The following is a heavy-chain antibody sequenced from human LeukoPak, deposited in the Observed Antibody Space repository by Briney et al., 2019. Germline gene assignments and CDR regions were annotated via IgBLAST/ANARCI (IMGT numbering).Heavy chain of an antibody. CDR3: ARAVGWSAILSPDYYGMDV. J-gene: IGHJ6*02. V-gene: IGHV3-74*01. CDR2: INSDGSST. CDR1: GFTFSSYW. D-gene: IGHD2-2*01. Sequence: GGSLRLSCAASGFTFSSYWMYWVRQAPGKGLVWVSRINSDGSSTSYADSVKGRFTISRDNAKNSLYLQMNSLRAEDTAVYYCARAVGWSAILSPDYYGMDVWGQGTTVTVSS.